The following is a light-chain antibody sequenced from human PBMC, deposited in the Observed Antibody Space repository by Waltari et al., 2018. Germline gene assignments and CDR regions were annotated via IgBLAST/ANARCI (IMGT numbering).Light chain of an antibody. V-gene: IGLV1-40*01. CDR1: SSNIGAGYD. CDR3: QSYDSSLSGPVV. Sequence: QSVLTQPPSVSGAPGQRVTISCTGSSSNIGAGYDVHWYQQLPGTAPKLLIYGNCNRPSGVPDRFPGSKSGTSASLAITGLQAEDEADYYCQSYDSSLSGPVVFGGGTKLTVL. J-gene: IGLJ2*01. CDR2: GNC.